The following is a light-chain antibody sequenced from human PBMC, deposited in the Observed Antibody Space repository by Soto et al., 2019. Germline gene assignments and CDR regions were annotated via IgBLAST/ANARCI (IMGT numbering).Light chain of an antibody. J-gene: IGKJ2*01. CDR1: QTSSNN. CDR3: QQYHNWPLT. CDR2: VAS. V-gene: IGKV3-15*01. Sequence: EIVMTQSPATLSVSPGERATLSCRASQTSSNNFAWYQQKPGQAPRLLIYVASTRATGIPARFSGSGSGPEFTLNTSSLQSDEFAVDVCQQYHNWPLTFGQGTTLEIK.